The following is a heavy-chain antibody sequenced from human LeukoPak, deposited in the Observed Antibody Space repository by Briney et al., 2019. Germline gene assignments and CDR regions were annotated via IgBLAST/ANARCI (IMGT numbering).Heavy chain of an antibody. Sequence: PSETLSLTCTVSGGSISSGGYYWSWIRQPPGKGLEWIGYIYHSGSTYYNPPLKGRVTISVDRSKNQFSLKLSSVTAADTAVYYCARGEASGSRPDFDYWGQGTLVTVSS. V-gene: IGHV4-30-2*01. CDR3: ARGEASGSRPDFDY. CDR2: IYHSGST. J-gene: IGHJ4*02. CDR1: GGSISSGGYY. D-gene: IGHD1-26*01.